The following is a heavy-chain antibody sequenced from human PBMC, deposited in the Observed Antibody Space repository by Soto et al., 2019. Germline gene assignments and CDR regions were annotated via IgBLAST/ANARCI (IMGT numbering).Heavy chain of an antibody. D-gene: IGHD3-16*01. J-gene: IGHJ4*02. CDR1: GYTFTSYG. Sequence: QVQLVQSGAEVKKPGASVKVSCKASGYTFTSYGISWVRQAPGQGLEWMGWINAYNGNTNYAQNLEGRVTTTTDTSTSAAYMQLRRLRSDATAVYYCARDWFGIDYWGQGTLVTVSS. CDR2: INAYNGNT. V-gene: IGHV1-18*01. CDR3: ARDWFGIDY.